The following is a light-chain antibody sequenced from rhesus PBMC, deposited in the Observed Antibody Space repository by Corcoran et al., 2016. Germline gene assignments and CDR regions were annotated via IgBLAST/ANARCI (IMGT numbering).Light chain of an antibody. CDR2: KAS. CDR3: QHAYGTPPT. J-gene: IGKJ4*01. CDR1: ENINTY. V-gene: IGKV1-74*01. Sequence: DIQMTQSPSSLSASVGDRVTITCRASENINTYLNWYQQRPGKSPTLLIYKASTLKSGVPSRFSGGGSGADYTLTISGLQPEDVATYYCQHAYGTPPTFGGGTKV.